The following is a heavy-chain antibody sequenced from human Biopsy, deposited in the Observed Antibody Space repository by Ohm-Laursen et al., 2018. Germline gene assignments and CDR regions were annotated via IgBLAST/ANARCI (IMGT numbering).Heavy chain of an antibody. Sequence: LSLTCAASGFTFISFSMNWVRQAPGKGLEWISYINEVSSHIYDADSVKGRITVARDIAKNSLYLQLNSLRVEDTAVYYCARDSSRRAREGGMDVWGQGTTVTVSS. CDR2: INEVSSHI. V-gene: IGHV3-21*01. D-gene: IGHD6-6*01. J-gene: IGHJ6*02. CDR1: GFTFISFS. CDR3: ARDSSRRAREGGMDV.